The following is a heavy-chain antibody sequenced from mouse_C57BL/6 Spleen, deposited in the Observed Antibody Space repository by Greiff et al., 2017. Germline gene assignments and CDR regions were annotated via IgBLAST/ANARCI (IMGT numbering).Heavy chain of an antibody. J-gene: IGHJ3*01. V-gene: IGHV1-22*01. Sequence: VQLQQSGPELVKPGASVKMSCKASGYTFTDYNMHWVKQSHGKSLEWIGYINPNNGGTSYNQKFKGKATLTVNKSSSTAYMELRSLTSEDSAVYYCAKEGGYGTPAYWGQGTLVTVSA. CDR2: INPNNGGT. CDR1: GYTFTDYN. D-gene: IGHD2-1*01. CDR3: AKEGGYGTPAY.